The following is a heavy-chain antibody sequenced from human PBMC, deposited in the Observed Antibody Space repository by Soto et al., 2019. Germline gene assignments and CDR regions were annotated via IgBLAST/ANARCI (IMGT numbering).Heavy chain of an antibody. D-gene: IGHD3-10*01. J-gene: IGHJ4*02. CDR2: ISGSGGST. CDR3: AKVPPYHYGSGTRCY. V-gene: IGHV3-23*01. Sequence: EVQLLESGGGLVQPGGSLRLSFAASGFTFSSYAMSWVRQAPGKGLEWVSSISGSGGSTYYADSVKGRFTISRDNSNNTLYLQMNRLRAEDTAVYYCAKVPPYHYGSGTRCYWGQGTLVTGSS. CDR1: GFTFSSYA.